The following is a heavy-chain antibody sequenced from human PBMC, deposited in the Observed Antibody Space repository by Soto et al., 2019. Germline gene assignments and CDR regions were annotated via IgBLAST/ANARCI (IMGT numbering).Heavy chain of an antibody. V-gene: IGHV1-18*04. J-gene: IGHJ4*02. CDR2: ISGYSGNA. D-gene: IGHD3-22*01. Sequence: QVQVMQSGAEVKKPGDSVKVSCKTSGYIFSDYGINWVRQAPGQGLEWMGWISGYSGNANLAQKFQGRVTMTTDKSTRTAYMELRRLRSDDTAVYYCAATYYDGSGYYFIFEYWGPGTLVTVSS. CDR1: GYIFSDYG. CDR3: AATYYDGSGYYFIFEY.